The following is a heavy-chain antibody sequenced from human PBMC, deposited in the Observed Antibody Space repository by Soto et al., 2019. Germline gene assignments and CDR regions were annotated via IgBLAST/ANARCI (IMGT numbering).Heavy chain of an antibody. CDR3: GRGIRNYYGVDV. CDR1: GFTFSSYW. CDR2: IKGDGSSM. J-gene: IGHJ6*02. V-gene: IGHV3-74*01. Sequence: EVQLVESGGGLVQPGGSLRLSCAASGFTFSSYWMHWVRQVPGKGLVWVSRIKGDGSSMNYADSVKGRFTISRDNAKNTLDVQMNSLTAEDTAVYYCGRGIRNYYGVDVWGQGTTVTVSS. D-gene: IGHD5-18*01.